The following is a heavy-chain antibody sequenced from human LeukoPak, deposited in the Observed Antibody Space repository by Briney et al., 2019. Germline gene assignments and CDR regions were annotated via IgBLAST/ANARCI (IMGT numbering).Heavy chain of an antibody. D-gene: IGHD3-10*01. CDR2: IKQDGSEK. Sequence: PGGSLRLSCAASGFTFGSFWMSWVRQAPGKGLEWVANIKQDGSEKYYADSVKGRFTISTDNAKNSLYLQMDSLRAEDTVVYYCARDQARMVRVVIYGYFDYWGQGTLVTVSS. CDR3: ARDQARMVRVVIYGYFDY. V-gene: IGHV3-7*01. CDR1: GFTFGSFW. J-gene: IGHJ4*02.